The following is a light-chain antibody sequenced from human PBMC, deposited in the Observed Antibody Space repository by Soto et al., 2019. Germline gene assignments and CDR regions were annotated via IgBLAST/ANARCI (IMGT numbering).Light chain of an antibody. CDR2: KVS. Sequence: VVLTQSLLSQPVTFGQPASLSCVFSHSLVYKDGNAYLIWYHQRPGQSPRRLIFKVSSRDSGVPDRFSGSGAGSDFTLKISRVEAEDVGFYYCMQGSFWPLTFGQGTKVAIK. CDR3: MQGSFWPLT. J-gene: IGKJ1*01. CDR1: HSLVYKDGNAY. V-gene: IGKV2-30*01.